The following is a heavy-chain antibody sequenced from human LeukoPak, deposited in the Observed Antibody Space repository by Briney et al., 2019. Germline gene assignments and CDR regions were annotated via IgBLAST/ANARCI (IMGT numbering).Heavy chain of an antibody. J-gene: IGHJ6*02. D-gene: IGHD3-22*01. Sequence: HSQTLSLTCAISGDSVSSNSAAWNWIRQSPSRGLEWLGRTYYRSKWYNDYAVSVKSRITINPDTSKNQFSLQLNSVTPEDTAVYYCARVSYYYDSSGYGYYYYGMDVWGQGTTVTVSS. CDR1: GDSVSSNSAA. V-gene: IGHV6-1*01. CDR3: ARVSYYYDSSGYGYYYYGMDV. CDR2: TYYRSKWYN.